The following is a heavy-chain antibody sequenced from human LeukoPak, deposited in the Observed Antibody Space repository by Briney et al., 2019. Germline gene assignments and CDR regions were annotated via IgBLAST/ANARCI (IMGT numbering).Heavy chain of an antibody. CDR1: GFTFSSYA. Sequence: PGRSLRLSCAASGFTFSSYAMHWVRQAPGKGLEWVAVISYDGSNKYYADSVKGRFTISRDNSKNTLYLQMNSLRAEDTAVYYCAREGIGDAFDIWGQGTMVTVSS. CDR2: ISYDGSNK. CDR3: AREGIGDAFDI. V-gene: IGHV3-30-3*01. D-gene: IGHD3-10*01. J-gene: IGHJ3*02.